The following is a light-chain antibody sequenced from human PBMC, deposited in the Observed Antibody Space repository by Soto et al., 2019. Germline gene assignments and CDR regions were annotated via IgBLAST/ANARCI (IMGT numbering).Light chain of an antibody. Sequence: EIVLTQSPATLSLSPGERATLSCRASQSVSSYLAWYQQKPGQAPRLLIYGASTRATGIPARFSGSGSGTEFTLTISSLQSEDFALYYCQQYDDWPRTFGQGTRLEIK. CDR1: QSVSSY. V-gene: IGKV3-15*01. J-gene: IGKJ5*01. CDR2: GAS. CDR3: QQYDDWPRT.